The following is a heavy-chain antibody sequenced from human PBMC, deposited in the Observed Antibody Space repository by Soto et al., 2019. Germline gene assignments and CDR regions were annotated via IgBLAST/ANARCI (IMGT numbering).Heavy chain of an antibody. CDR2: IYYSVST. D-gene: IGHD3-10*01. V-gene: IGHV4-59*01. Sequence: SETLSLTCTVSGGSISRYYWNWIRQPPGKGLEWIGYIYYSVSTNYNPSLKSRVTISVDTSKNQFSLKLSSVTAADTAVYYCARDPGSGSYYGWFDPWGQGTLVTVS. CDR1: GGSISRYY. J-gene: IGHJ5*02. CDR3: ARDPGSGSYYGWFDP.